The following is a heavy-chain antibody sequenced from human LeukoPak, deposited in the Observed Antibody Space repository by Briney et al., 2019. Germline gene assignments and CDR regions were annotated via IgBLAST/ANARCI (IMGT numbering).Heavy chain of an antibody. CDR3: ARDSRRYYDSSPSGRRIDY. D-gene: IGHD3-22*01. Sequence: ASVKVSCKASGYTFTSYGISWVRQAPGQGLEWMGWISAYNGNTNYAQKLQGRVTMTTDTSTSTAYMELRSLRSDDTAVYYCARDSRRYYDSSPSGRRIDYWGQGTLVTVSS. CDR1: GYTFTSYG. J-gene: IGHJ4*02. CDR2: ISAYNGNT. V-gene: IGHV1-18*01.